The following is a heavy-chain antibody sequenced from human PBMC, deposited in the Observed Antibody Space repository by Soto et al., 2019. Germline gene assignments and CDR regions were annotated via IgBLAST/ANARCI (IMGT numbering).Heavy chain of an antibody. CDR3: ARALYYYDSSGTPAH. V-gene: IGHV3-21*01. Sequence: PGGSLRLSCAASGFTFSSYSMNWVRQAPGKGMEWVSSISSGSGYIYYADSVKRRFTISRYNAKNSLYLQMNSLRAEDTAVYYCARALYYYDSSGTPAHWGQGTLVTVSS. CDR2: ISSGSGYI. CDR1: GFTFSSYS. D-gene: IGHD3-22*01. J-gene: IGHJ4*02.